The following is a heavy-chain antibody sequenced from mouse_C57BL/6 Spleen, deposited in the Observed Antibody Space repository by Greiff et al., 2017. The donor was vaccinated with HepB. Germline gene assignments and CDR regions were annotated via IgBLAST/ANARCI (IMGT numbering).Heavy chain of an antibody. J-gene: IGHJ4*01. D-gene: IGHD3-2*02. V-gene: IGHV1-82*01. CDR2: IYPGDGDT. Sequence: VQLQQSGPELVQPGASVKISCKASGYAFSSSWMNWVKQRPGKGLEWIGRIYPGDGDTNYNGKFKGKATLTADKSSSTAYMQLSSLTSEDSAVYFCARQLRLRGYAMDDWGQGTSVTVSA. CDR3: ARQLRLRGYAMDD. CDR1: GYAFSSSW.